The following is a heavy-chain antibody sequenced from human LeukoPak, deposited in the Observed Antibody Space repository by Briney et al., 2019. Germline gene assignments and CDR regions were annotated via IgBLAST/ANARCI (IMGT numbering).Heavy chain of an antibody. J-gene: IGHJ4*02. D-gene: IGHD3-10*01. V-gene: IGHV3-30*18. CDR2: ISYDGSNK. CDR3: ANGGQNPIWFGELDDY. Sequence: GGSLRLSCAASGFTFSSYGMHWVRQAPGKGLEWVAVISYDGSNKYYADSVKGRFTISRDNSKNTLYLQMNSLRAEDTAVYYCANGGQNPIWFGELDDYWGQGTLVTVSS. CDR1: GFTFSSYG.